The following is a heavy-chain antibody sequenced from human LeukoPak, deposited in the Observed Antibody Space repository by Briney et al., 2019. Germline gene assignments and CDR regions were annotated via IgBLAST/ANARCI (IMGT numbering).Heavy chain of an antibody. CDR1: GGSISSYY. J-gene: IGHJ4*02. CDR2: IYYSGST. V-gene: IGHV4-59*01. D-gene: IGHD3/OR15-3a*01. CDR3: ARSHSVWTSFDY. Sequence: SETLSLSCTVSGGSISSYYWSWIRQPPGKGLEWIGYIYYSGSTNYNPSLKSRVTISVDTSKNQFSLKLSSVTAADTAVYYCARSHSVWTSFDYWGQGTLVTVSS.